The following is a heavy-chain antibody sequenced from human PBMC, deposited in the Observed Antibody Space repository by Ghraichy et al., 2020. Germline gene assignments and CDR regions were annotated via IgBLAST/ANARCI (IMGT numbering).Heavy chain of an antibody. Sequence: GESLNISCAASGFTVSSNYMSWVRQAPGKGLEWVSVIYSGGSTYYADSVKGRFTISRDNSKNTLYLQMNSLRAEDTAVYYCVREDHLYYYYGMDVWGQGTTVTVSS. CDR3: VREDHLYYYYGMDV. CDR1: GFTVSSNY. J-gene: IGHJ6*02. V-gene: IGHV3-66*01. CDR2: IYSGGST. D-gene: IGHD1-14*01.